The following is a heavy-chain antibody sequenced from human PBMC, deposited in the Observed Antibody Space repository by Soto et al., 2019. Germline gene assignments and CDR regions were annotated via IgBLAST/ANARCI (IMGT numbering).Heavy chain of an antibody. Sequence: SETLSLTCTVSGGSISSSSYYWGWIRQPPGKGLEWIGSIYYSGSTYYNPSLKSRVTISVDTSKNQFSLKLSSVTAADTAVYYCARPRGAAAGNNCFDPWGQGTLVTVSS. CDR2: IYYSGST. V-gene: IGHV4-39*01. J-gene: IGHJ5*02. CDR3: ARPRGAAAGNNCFDP. D-gene: IGHD6-13*01. CDR1: GGSISSSSYY.